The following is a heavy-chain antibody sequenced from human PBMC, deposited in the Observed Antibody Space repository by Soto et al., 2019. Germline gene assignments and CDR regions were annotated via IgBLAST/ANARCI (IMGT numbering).Heavy chain of an antibody. CDR3: ARESLPRGIPTAVDFYYYYGMDV. D-gene: IGHD2-2*01. J-gene: IGHJ6*02. CDR1: GGTFGSHA. Sequence: QVQLVQSGAEVKKPGSSVKVSCTASGGTFGSHAVSWVRQAPGQGLEWIGGIVPKFDSSTCAQKFRGGVTITADESTSTVYMELSSLRVEDTAVYYCARESLPRGIPTAVDFYYYYGMDVWGPGTSVTVSS. CDR2: IVPKFDSS. V-gene: IGHV1-69*01.